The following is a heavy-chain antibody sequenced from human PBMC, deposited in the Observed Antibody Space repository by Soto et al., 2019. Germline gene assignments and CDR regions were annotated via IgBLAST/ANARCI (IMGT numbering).Heavy chain of an antibody. V-gene: IGHV3-30-3*01. CDR1: GFTFSSYA. CDR3: ARVTGLGYCSGGSCYMVRY. Sequence: PGGSLRLSCAASGFTFSSYAMHWVRQAPGKGLEWVAVISYDGSNKYYADSVKGRFTISRDNSKNTLYLQMNSLRAEDTAVYYCARVTGLGYCSGGSCYMVRYWGQGTLVTVSS. CDR2: ISYDGSNK. D-gene: IGHD2-15*01. J-gene: IGHJ4*02.